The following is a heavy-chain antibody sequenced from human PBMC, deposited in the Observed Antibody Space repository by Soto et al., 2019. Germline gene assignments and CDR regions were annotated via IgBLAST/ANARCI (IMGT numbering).Heavy chain of an antibody. CDR2: IDWDDDK. CDR3: ARVRHRNYVFDY. Sequence: SGPTLVNPTQTLTLTCTFSGFSLSTSGLCVSWIRQPPGKALEWLARIDWDDDKHYSTSLKTRLTISKDTSKNQVVLTMTNVDPVDTATYYCARVRHRNYVFDYWGQGILVTVSS. J-gene: IGHJ4*02. CDR1: GFSLSTSGLC. V-gene: IGHV2-70*11. D-gene: IGHD4-4*01.